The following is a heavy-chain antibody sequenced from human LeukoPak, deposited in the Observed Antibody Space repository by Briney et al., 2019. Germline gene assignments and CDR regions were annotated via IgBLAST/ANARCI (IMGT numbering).Heavy chain of an antibody. V-gene: IGHV3-48*03. Sequence: GGSLRLSCAASGFTFSSYEMNWVRQAPGKGLEWVSYISSSGSTIYYADSVKGRFTISRDNAKNSLYLQMNSLRAEDTAVYYCARGRKNRRYFDWLLGIVDYWGQGTLVTVSS. CDR2: ISSSGSTI. D-gene: IGHD3-9*01. J-gene: IGHJ4*02. CDR1: GFTFSSYE. CDR3: ARGRKNRRYFDWLLGIVDY.